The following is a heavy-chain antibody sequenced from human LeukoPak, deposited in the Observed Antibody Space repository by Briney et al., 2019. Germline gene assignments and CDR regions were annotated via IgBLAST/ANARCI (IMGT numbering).Heavy chain of an antibody. Sequence: GGSLRLSCAASGFTFDDYGMSWVRQAPGKGLEWVSGINWNGGNTGYADSVKGRFTISRDNAKNSLYLQMNSLRAEDTALYYCARGNSGYYRNTKFDYWGQGTLVTVSS. CDR1: GFTFDDYG. D-gene: IGHD3-22*01. CDR3: ARGNSGYYRNTKFDY. CDR2: INWNGGNT. J-gene: IGHJ4*02. V-gene: IGHV3-20*04.